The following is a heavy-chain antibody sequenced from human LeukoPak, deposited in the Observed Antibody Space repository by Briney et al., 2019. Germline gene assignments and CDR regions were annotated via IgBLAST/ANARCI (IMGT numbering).Heavy chain of an antibody. CDR2: INWNSVSA. V-gene: IGHV3-9*01. CDR1: GFTFDDYA. D-gene: IGHD3-10*01. Sequence: PGRSLRLSCVASGFTFDDYAMHWVRQAPGKGLEWVAGINWNSVSAVYADSVKGRFTISRDNAENSLYLQVNNLRVEDTAVYYCVRSDRETYAFDIWGQGAMVTVSS. CDR3: VRSDRETYAFDI. J-gene: IGHJ3*02.